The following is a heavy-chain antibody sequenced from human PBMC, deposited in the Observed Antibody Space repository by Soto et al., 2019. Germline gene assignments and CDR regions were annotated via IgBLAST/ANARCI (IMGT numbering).Heavy chain of an antibody. V-gene: IGHV2-70*11. CDR2: IDWDDDK. CDR3: ARIRGYDFWSQHGYYYYGMDV. CDR1: GFSLSTSGMC. D-gene: IGHD3-3*01. Sequence: GSGPTLVNPTQTLTLTCTFSGFSLSTSGMCVSWIRQPPGKALEWLARIDWDDDKYYSTSLKTRLTISKDTSKNQVVLTMTNMDPVDTATYYCARIRGYDFWSQHGYYYYGMDVWGQGTTVTVSS. J-gene: IGHJ6*02.